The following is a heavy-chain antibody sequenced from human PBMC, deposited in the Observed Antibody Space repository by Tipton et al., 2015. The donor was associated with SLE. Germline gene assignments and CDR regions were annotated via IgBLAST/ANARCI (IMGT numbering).Heavy chain of an antibody. CDR1: GGSISSGGYY. V-gene: IGHV4-31*03. J-gene: IGHJ4*02. CDR3: ARGPAAELDY. CDR2: IYYSGST. D-gene: IGHD1-14*01. Sequence: TLSLTCTVSGGSISSGGYYWSWIRPHPGKGLEWIGYIYYSGSTYYNPSLKSRVTISVDTSKNQFSLKLSSVTAADTAVYYCARGPAAELDYWGQGTLVTVSS.